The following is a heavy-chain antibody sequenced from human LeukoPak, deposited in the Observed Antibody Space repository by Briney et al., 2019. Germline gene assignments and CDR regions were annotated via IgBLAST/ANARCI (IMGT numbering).Heavy chain of an antibody. J-gene: IGHJ4*02. CDR2: IYHSGST. CDR3: ARDPTGTTDY. D-gene: IGHD1/OR15-1a*01. CDR1: GYSISSGYY. Sequence: SETLSLTCTVSGYSISSGYYWGWIRPPPGKGLEWIGSIYHSGSTYYNPSLKSRVTISVDTSKNQFSLKLSSVTAADTAVYYCARDPTGTTDYWGQGTLVTVSS. V-gene: IGHV4-38-2*02.